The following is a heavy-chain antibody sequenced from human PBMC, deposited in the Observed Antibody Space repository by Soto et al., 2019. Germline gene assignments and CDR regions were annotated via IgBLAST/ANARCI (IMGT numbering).Heavy chain of an antibody. CDR3: TTSSSLYSDGQHDY. V-gene: IGHV3-15*01. D-gene: IGHD5-18*01. CDR2: IKSKTDGGTT. CDR1: GFTFTDAW. Sequence: EVQLVESGGGLVKPGGSLRLSCAASGFTFTDAWMSWVRQAPGKGLEWVGRIKSKTDGGTTDYAAPVKGRLSISREDSKNTLDLQMKDLKSEDTAVYYCTTSSSLYSDGQHDYWGQGTLVTVSS. J-gene: IGHJ4*02.